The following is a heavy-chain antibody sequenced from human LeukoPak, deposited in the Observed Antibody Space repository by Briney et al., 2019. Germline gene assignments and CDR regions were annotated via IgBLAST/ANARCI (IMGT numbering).Heavy chain of an antibody. Sequence: SSETLSLTCTVSGGSISSYYWSWIRQPAGKGLEWIGRIYTSGSTNYNPSLKSRVTMSVDTSKNQFFLKLSSVTAADTAVYYCARDRYYYGSGSYSWFDPWGQGTLVTVSS. CDR1: GGSISSYY. J-gene: IGHJ5*02. D-gene: IGHD3-10*01. V-gene: IGHV4-4*07. CDR2: IYTSGST. CDR3: ARDRYYYGSGSYSWFDP.